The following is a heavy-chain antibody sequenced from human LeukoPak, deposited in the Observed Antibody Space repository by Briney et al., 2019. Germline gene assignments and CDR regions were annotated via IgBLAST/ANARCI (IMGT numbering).Heavy chain of an antibody. D-gene: IGHD5-18*01. Sequence: GGSLRLSCAASGFSFSSYAMSWVRQAPGRGLKWVSGISGSGSSTHYADSVKGRFTISRDNSKNTLYLQMNSLRAEDTAVYYCAKGVDTARDYYFDYWGQGTLVTVSS. J-gene: IGHJ4*02. CDR1: GFSFSSYA. V-gene: IGHV3-23*01. CDR2: ISGSGSST. CDR3: AKGVDTARDYYFDY.